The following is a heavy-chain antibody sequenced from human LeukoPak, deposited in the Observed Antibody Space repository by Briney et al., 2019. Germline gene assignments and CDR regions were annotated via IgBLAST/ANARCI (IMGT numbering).Heavy chain of an antibody. D-gene: IGHD6-19*01. CDR1: EFTFSSYG. Sequence: GGYLRLSCTASEFTFSSYGMHWVRQAPGKGLEWVAVIWYDGSNKYYADSVKGRFTISRDNSKNTLYLQMNSLRAEDTAVYYCARGSGWYVDYWGQGTLVTVSS. CDR3: ARGSGWYVDY. CDR2: IWYDGSNK. J-gene: IGHJ4*02. V-gene: IGHV3-33*01.